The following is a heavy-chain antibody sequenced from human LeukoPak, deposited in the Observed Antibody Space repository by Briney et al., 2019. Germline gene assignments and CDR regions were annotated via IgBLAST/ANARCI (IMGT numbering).Heavy chain of an antibody. Sequence: SGGSLRLSCAASGFTFSSYGMHWVRQAPGKGLEWVAVISYDGSNKYYADSVKGRFTISRDNSKNTLYLQMNSLRAEDTAVYYCAKDLGGYDPQGGDWGQGTLVTVSS. D-gene: IGHD5-12*01. V-gene: IGHV3-30*18. J-gene: IGHJ4*02. CDR2: ISYDGSNK. CDR3: AKDLGGYDPQGGD. CDR1: GFTFSSYG.